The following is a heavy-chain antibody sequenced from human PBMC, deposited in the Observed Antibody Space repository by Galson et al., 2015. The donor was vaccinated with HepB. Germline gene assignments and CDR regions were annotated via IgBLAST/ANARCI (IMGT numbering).Heavy chain of an antibody. V-gene: IGHV3-48*01. CDR1: GFTFSSYS. CDR2: ISSSSSTI. D-gene: IGHD6-13*01. Sequence: SLRLSCAASGFTFSSYSMNWVRQAPGKGLEWVSYISSSSSTIYYADSVKGRFTISRDNAKNSLYLQMNSLRAEDTAVYYCASDSSWAPDAFDIWGPGTMVTVSS. J-gene: IGHJ3*02. CDR3: ASDSSWAPDAFDI.